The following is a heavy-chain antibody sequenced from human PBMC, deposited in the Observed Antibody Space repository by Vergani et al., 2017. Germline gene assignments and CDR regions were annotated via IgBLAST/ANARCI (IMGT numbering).Heavy chain of an antibody. CDR3: ARGRFAYYDSSGYYYGWVY. Sequence: QVQLVQSGAEVKKPGASVKVSCKASGYTFTSYDINWVRQATGQGLEWMGWMNPNSGNTGYAQKFQGRVTMTRNTSISTAYMELSSLRSEDTAVYYGARGRFAYYDSSGYYYGWVYWGQGTLVTVSS. V-gene: IGHV1-8*01. CDR1: GYTFTSYD. D-gene: IGHD3-22*01. J-gene: IGHJ4*02. CDR2: MNPNSGNT.